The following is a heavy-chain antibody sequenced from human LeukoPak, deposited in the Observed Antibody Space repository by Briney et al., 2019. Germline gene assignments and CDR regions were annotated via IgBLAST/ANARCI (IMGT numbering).Heavy chain of an antibody. J-gene: IGHJ3*02. Sequence: GGSLRLSCAASGFTFSSYAMTWVRQAPGKGLEWVSAISGSGDSTYYADSVKGLFTISRDNSKNTLYLQMNRLRAEDTAVYYCAKDSGLLDYYGSGTPGAFDIWGQGTMVTVSS. CDR1: GFTFSSYA. D-gene: IGHD3-10*01. CDR3: AKDSGLLDYYGSGTPGAFDI. V-gene: IGHV3-23*01. CDR2: ISGSGDST.